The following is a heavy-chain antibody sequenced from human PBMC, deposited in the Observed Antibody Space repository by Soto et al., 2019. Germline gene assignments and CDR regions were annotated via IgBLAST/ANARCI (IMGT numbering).Heavy chain of an antibody. Sequence: QLQLQESGPGLVKPSETLSLTCTVSGGSISSSSYYWGWIRQPQGKGLEWIGSIYYSGSTYYNPSLMSRVTISVDTSKNQFSLQLSSVTAADTAVYYCARIVAATDAFDIWGQGTMVTVSS. D-gene: IGHD1-26*01. J-gene: IGHJ3*02. CDR2: IYYSGST. V-gene: IGHV4-39*01. CDR1: GGSISSSSYY. CDR3: ARIVAATDAFDI.